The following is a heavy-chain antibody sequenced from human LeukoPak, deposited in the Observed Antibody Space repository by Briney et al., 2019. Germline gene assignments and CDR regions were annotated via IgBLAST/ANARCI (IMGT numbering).Heavy chain of an antibody. Sequence: DPGRSLRLSCAASGFTFSSYAMHWVRQAPGKGLEWVAVISYDGSNKYYADSVKGRFTISRDNSKNTLYLQMNSLRAEDTAVYYCASPLDTAMVNPFDYWGQGTLVTVSS. CDR2: ISYDGSNK. V-gene: IGHV3-30-3*01. CDR3: ASPLDTAMVNPFDY. J-gene: IGHJ4*02. CDR1: GFTFSSYA. D-gene: IGHD5-18*01.